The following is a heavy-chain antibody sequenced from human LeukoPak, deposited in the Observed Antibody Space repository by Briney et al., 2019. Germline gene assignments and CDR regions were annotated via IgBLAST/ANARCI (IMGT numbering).Heavy chain of an antibody. V-gene: IGHV3-74*01. J-gene: IGHJ4*02. CDR3: ARDFLDILTGYYGSILDY. CDR1: GFTFSSYW. CDR2: INSDGSST. D-gene: IGHD3-9*01. Sequence: GGSLRLSCAASGFTFSSYWMHWVRQAPGKGLVWVSRINSDGSSTSYADSVKGRFTISRDNAKNTLYLQMNSLRAEDTAVYYCARDFLDILTGYYGSILDYWGQGTLVTLSS.